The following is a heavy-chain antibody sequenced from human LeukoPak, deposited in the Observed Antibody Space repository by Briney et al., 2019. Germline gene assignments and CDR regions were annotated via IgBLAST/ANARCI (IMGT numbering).Heavy chain of an antibody. CDR2: IYYSGST. Sequence: PSETLSLTCPVAGPSISSYYWSWIRQPPGKGLEWIGYIYYSGSTNYNPSLKSRVTISVDTSKNQFSLKLSSVTAADTAVYYCARWGGSGSYDAFYIWGQETMVTVSS. D-gene: IGHD3-10*01. V-gene: IGHV4-59*08. CDR3: ARWGGSGSYDAFYI. CDR1: GPSISSYY. J-gene: IGHJ3*02.